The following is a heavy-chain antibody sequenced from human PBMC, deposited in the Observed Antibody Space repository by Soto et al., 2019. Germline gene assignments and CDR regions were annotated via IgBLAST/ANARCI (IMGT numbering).Heavy chain of an antibody. CDR3: ARDQLEGNWFDP. J-gene: IGHJ5*02. Sequence: QLQLQESGSGLVRPSQTLSLTCAVSGGSISSGGYSWNWIRQPPGKGLEWIGYIYHSGSTLYNPSLKGRVTISVDKSKNQFALKLTSVTAAYTAVYYCARDQLEGNWFDPWGQGTLVTVSS. V-gene: IGHV4-30-2*01. CDR2: IYHSGST. CDR1: GGSISSGGYS. D-gene: IGHD1-1*01.